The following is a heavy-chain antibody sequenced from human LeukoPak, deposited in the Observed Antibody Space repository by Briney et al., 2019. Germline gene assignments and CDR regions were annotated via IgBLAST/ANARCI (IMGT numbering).Heavy chain of an antibody. V-gene: IGHV3-33*08. D-gene: IGHD3-10*01. Sequence: PGGSLRLSCAASGFTFSSYAMSWVRQAPGKGLEWVAVIWYDGSNKYYADSVKGRFTISRDNSKNTLYLQMNSLRAEDTAVYYCARGIEFKYYYGSGAKPDYWGQGTLVTVSS. CDR1: GFTFSSYA. CDR3: ARGIEFKYYYGSGAKPDY. CDR2: IWYDGSNK. J-gene: IGHJ4*02.